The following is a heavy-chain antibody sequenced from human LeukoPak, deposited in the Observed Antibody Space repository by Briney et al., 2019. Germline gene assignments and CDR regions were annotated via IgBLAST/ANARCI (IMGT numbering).Heavy chain of an antibody. CDR2: INPNSGGT. D-gene: IGHD7-27*01. J-gene: IGHJ6*02. Sequence: ASVKISCKASGYTFIGHYMDWVRQAPGQGLEWMGWINPNSGGTNYAQKFQGRVTMTRDTSISTAYMELSSLRSDDTAVYYCARAPGAWYGMDVWGQGTTVTVSS. V-gene: IGHV1-2*02. CDR3: ARAPGAWYGMDV. CDR1: GYTFIGHY.